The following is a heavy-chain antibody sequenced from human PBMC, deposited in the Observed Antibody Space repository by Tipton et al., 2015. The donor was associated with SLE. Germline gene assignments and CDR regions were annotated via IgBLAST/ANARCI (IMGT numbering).Heavy chain of an antibody. CDR1: GVSVSSSTYY. V-gene: IGHV4-39*01. J-gene: IGHJ4*02. Sequence: LRLSCTVSGVSVSSSTYYWGWIRQPPGKGLEWIGSVSYSGSTYYNSSLKSRVTISVDGSKNQFSLKLPSVTATDTAVYYCARRYTAKTFDHWGQGTLVTVSS. CDR2: VSYSGST. CDR3: ARRYTAKTFDH. D-gene: IGHD5-18*01.